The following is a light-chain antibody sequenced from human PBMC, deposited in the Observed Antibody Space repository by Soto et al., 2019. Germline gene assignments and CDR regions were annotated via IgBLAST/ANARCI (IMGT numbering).Light chain of an antibody. CDR3: QSYDSSVSGSV. Sequence: QSVLTQPPSVSGAPGQRVTISCTGSSSNIGAGYDVHWYQQLPGTAPKLLIYGNSNRPSGVPDRFSGSKSGTSASLAITGLQAEDAADYYCQSYDSSVSGSVFGGGSKLTVL. CDR2: GNS. V-gene: IGLV1-40*01. J-gene: IGLJ2*01. CDR1: SSNIGAGYD.